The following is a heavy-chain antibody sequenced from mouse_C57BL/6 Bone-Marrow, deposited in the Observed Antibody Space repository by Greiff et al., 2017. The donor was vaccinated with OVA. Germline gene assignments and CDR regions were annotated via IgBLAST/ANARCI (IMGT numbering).Heavy chain of an antibody. CDR1: GFTFSSYG. CDR3: DYCEFAY. CDR2: ISSGGSYT. D-gene: IGHD1-1*01. V-gene: IGHV5-6*02. Sequence: EVMLVESGGDLVKPGGSLKLSCAASGFTFSSYGMSWVRQTPDKRLEWVATISSGGSYTYYPDSVKGRFTISRDNAKNTLYLQMSSLKSDDTAMYYCDYCEFAYWGQGTLGTVSA. J-gene: IGHJ3*01.